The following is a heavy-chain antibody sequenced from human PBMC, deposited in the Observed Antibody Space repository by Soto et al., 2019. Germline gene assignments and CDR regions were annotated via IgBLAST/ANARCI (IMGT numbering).Heavy chain of an antibody. V-gene: IGHV1-58*02. Sequence: GASVKVSCKASGFTFTSSAMQWVRQARGQRLEWIGWIVVGSGNTNYAQKFQERVTITRDMSTSTAYMELSSLRSEDTAVYYCAALRLYSSSWEPGYWGQGTLVTVPQ. J-gene: IGHJ4*02. CDR2: IVVGSGNT. CDR3: AALRLYSSSWEPGY. D-gene: IGHD6-13*01. CDR1: GFTFTSSA.